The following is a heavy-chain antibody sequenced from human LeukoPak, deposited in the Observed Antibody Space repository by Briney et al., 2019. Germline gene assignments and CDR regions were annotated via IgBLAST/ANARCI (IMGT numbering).Heavy chain of an antibody. CDR2: ISHSGST. CDR1: GGSFSGYY. CDR3: ARRYYDFWSGYYT. V-gene: IGHV4-34*01. Sequence: PSETLSLTCAVYGGSFSGYYWSWIRQPPGKGLEWIGEISHSGSTNYNPSLKSRVTISVDTSKNQFSLKLSSVTAADTAVYYCARRYYDFWSGYYTWGQGTLVTVSS. J-gene: IGHJ4*02. D-gene: IGHD3-3*01.